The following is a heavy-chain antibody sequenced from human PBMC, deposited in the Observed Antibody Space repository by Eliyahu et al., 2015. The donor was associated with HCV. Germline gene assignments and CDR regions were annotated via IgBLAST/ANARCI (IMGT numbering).Heavy chain of an antibody. Sequence: QVRLQESGPGLVKASQTLSLTCSVSGASIGSSGYYWTWIRQQPGKGLXWVGYISHSGGSGYNPSLRSRVSISVDMSKGQFSLDLTSVTAADTAVYYCARDGGDFEGPLFGMDVWGQGTTVTVS. V-gene: IGHV4-31*03. CDR3: ARDGGDFEGPLFGMDV. D-gene: IGHD2-21*02. J-gene: IGHJ6*02. CDR1: GASIGSSGYY. CDR2: ISHSGGS.